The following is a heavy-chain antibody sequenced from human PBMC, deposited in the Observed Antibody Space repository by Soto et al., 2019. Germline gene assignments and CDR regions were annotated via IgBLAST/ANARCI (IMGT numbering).Heavy chain of an antibody. CDR2: IIPIFGTA. V-gene: IGHV1-69*12. CDR1: GGTFSSYA. CDR3: ISTSNQPY. D-gene: IGHD2-2*01. Sequence: QVQLVQSGAEVKKPGSSVKVSCNSSGGTFSSYAISLVRQAPGQGLEWMGGIIPIFGTANYAQKFQGRVTITADESTSTDYMELSSLRSEDTAVYYCISTSNQPYWGQGTLVTVSS. J-gene: IGHJ4*02.